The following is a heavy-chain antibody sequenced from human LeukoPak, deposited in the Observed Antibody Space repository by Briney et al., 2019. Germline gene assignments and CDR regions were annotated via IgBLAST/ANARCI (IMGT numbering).Heavy chain of an antibody. V-gene: IGHV3-7*01. J-gene: IGHJ4*02. CDR3: TRGDPDY. Sequence: GGSLRLSCAASGFTFSDYWMQWVRQAPGKGLEWVSNINYHGNENYLLDSVKGRFTISRDNAKNSLFLQMNSLRVEDTAVYYCTRGDPDYWGLGTLVTVSS. CDR1: GFTFSDYW. D-gene: IGHD2-21*02. CDR2: INYHGNEN.